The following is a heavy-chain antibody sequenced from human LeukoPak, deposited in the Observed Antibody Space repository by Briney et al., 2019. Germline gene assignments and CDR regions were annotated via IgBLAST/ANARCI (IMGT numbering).Heavy chain of an antibody. CDR1: GYSFTNYW. Sequence: GESLKISCKGSGYSFTNYWIAWARQMPGKGLEYMGIRYPGGSDTSYSPSFQGQVTISADKAIRIAYRQWSSLNASDTAIYYCVRWDTSMVLDYWGDGTLVTDSS. D-gene: IGHD5-18*01. CDR3: VRWDTSMVLDY. V-gene: IGHV5-51*01. J-gene: IGHJ4*01. CDR2: RYPGGSDT.